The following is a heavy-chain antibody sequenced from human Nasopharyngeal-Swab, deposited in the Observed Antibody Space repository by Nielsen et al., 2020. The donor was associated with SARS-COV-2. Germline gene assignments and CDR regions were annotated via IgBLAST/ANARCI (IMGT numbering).Heavy chain of an antibody. J-gene: IGHJ2*01. CDR2: IKYRGIA. V-gene: IGHV4-34*01. CDR3: AQRREASTYYYFDL. D-gene: IGHD1-26*01. CDR1: GGSLSGYQ. Sequence: SETLSLTCAVSGGSLSGYQWSWIRQPPGQGLEWIAEIKYRGIADYNPSLRSRVTVSLDTSQKQVSLRLTSMTAADTAVYYCAQRREASTYYYFDLWGRGTLVTVSS.